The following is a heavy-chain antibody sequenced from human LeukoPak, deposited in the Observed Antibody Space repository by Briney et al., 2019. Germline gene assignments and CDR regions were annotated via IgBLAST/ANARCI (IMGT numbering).Heavy chain of an antibody. Sequence: GGSLRLSCAASGFTVSSNSMSWVRQAPGKGLEWVSVIYSGGSTDYADSVKGRYTISRDNSKNTLYLEMNTLRAEDTAVHYCARGRPSYHFDYWGQGTLVTVSS. CDR3: ARGRPSYHFDY. CDR2: IYSGGST. CDR1: GFTVSSNS. J-gene: IGHJ4*02. V-gene: IGHV3-66*01.